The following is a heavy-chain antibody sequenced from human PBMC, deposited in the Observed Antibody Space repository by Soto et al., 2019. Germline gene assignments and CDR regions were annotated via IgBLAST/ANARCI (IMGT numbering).Heavy chain of an antibody. V-gene: IGHV1-18*01. D-gene: IGHD3-10*01. CDR3: ARDPTLYYGSGSYPRDDAFDI. J-gene: IGHJ3*02. CDR1: GYTFTSYG. CDR2: ISAYNGNT. Sequence: ASVKVSCKASGYTFTSYGISWVRQAPGQGLEWMGWISAYNGNTNYAQKLQGRVTMTTDTSTSTAYMELMSLRSDDTAVYYCARDPTLYYGSGSYPRDDAFDIWGQGKMVTVSS.